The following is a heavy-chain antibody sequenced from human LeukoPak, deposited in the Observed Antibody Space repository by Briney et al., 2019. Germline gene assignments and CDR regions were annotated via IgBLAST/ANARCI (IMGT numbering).Heavy chain of an antibody. V-gene: IGHV4-59*01. CDR2: IYYSGST. J-gene: IGHJ3*02. CDR3: ARDRKYSSSSGAFDI. D-gene: IGHD6-6*01. CDR1: GGSISSYY. Sequence: SETLSLTCTVSGGSISSYYWSWLRQPPGKGLEWIGYIYYSGSTNYNPSLKSRVTISVDTSKNQFSLKLSSVTAADTAVYYCARDRKYSSSSGAFDIWGQGTMVTVSS.